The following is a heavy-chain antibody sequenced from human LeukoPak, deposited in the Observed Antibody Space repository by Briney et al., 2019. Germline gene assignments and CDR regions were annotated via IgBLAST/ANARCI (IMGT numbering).Heavy chain of an antibody. J-gene: IGHJ3*02. CDR1: GFTFSSSW. D-gene: IGHD5-12*01. Sequence: GGSLRLSCAASGFTFSSSWMAWVRQAPGKGLEWVGNIKEDGTAKNYVVSVRGRFTISRDNAKNSLYLQMNSLRGEDTAVYYCTRDSGYNAFDIWGQGTMVTISS. CDR3: TRDSGYNAFDI. V-gene: IGHV3-7*01. CDR2: IKEDGTAK.